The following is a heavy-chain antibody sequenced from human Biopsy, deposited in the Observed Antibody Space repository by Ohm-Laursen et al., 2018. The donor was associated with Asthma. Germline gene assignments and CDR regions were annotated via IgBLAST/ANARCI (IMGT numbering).Heavy chain of an antibody. CDR1: GFTLSKFW. Sequence: SLRLSCVATGFTLSKFWMNWVRQAPGKGLEWVANIKHDGSDQEYVDSVKGRFTISRDNARDSVYLQMNSLRVEDTAVYYCARHNWDNWRFMYYGMDVWGQGTTVTVS. CDR2: IKHDGSDQ. CDR3: ARHNWDNWRFMYYGMDV. J-gene: IGHJ6*02. V-gene: IGHV3-7*01. D-gene: IGHD1-20*01.